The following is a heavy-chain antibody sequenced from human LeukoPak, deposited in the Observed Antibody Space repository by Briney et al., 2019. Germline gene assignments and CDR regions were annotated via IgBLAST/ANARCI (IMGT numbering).Heavy chain of an antibody. Sequence: GGSLRLSCAASGFTFSNYAMSWVRQAPGKGLEWVSTISGSGGSTYYADSVKGRFTISRDNSKNTLYLQMNSLRADDTAVYYCARRAFGVGYYFDYWGQGTLVTVSS. CDR2: ISGSGGST. V-gene: IGHV3-23*01. D-gene: IGHD3-3*01. J-gene: IGHJ4*02. CDR1: GFTFSNYA. CDR3: ARRAFGVGYYFDY.